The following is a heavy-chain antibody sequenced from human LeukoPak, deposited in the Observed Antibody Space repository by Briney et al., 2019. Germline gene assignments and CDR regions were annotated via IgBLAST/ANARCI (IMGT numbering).Heavy chain of an antibody. Sequence: GGSLRLSCAASGFTFSSYSMNWVRQAPGKGLEWVSSISSSSSYIYYADSVKGRFTISRDNAKNSLYLQMNSLRAEDTAVYYCARARDYGDYTDYFDYWGQGTLVTVSS. V-gene: IGHV3-21*01. CDR2: ISSSSSYI. CDR1: GFTFSSYS. J-gene: IGHJ4*02. D-gene: IGHD4-17*01. CDR3: ARARDYGDYTDYFDY.